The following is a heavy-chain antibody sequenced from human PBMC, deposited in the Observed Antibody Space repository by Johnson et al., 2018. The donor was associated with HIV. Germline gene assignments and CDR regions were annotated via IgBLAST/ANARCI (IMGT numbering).Heavy chain of an antibody. V-gene: IGHV3-20*04. Sequence: EVQVVESGGGVVRPGGSLRLSCAASGFTFDDYGMSWVRQVPGKGLEWVSGINWNGDNIAYADSVKGRFTISRDNAKNSLYLQMNSLRAEDTALYYCAKVDTATNDAFDIWGQGTMVTVSS. J-gene: IGHJ3*02. CDR1: GFTFDDYG. CDR3: AKVDTATNDAFDI. CDR2: INWNGDNI. D-gene: IGHD5-18*01.